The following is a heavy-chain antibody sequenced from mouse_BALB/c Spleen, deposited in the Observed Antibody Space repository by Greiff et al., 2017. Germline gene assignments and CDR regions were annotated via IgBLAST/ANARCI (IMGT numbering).Heavy chain of an antibody. J-gene: IGHJ3*01. CDR3: ARADFAY. CDR2: ISYSGST. CDR1: GYSITSDYA. Sequence: EVKLVESGPGLVKPSQSLSLTCTVTGYSITSDYAWNWIRQFPGNKLEWMGYISYSGSTSYNPSLKSRISITRDTSKNQFFLQLNSVTTEDTATYYCARADFAYWGQGTLVTVSA. V-gene: IGHV3-2*02.